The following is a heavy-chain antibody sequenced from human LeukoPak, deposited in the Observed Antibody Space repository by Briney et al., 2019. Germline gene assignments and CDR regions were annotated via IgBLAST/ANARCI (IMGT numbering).Heavy chain of an antibody. D-gene: IGHD3/OR15-3a*01. Sequence: QPGGSLRLSCAASGFTFSNYAMNWLPQAPGKGLKWVSGISGSGGKTYYADSVKGRFTISRDNSKNTLYLQMNSLRAEDTAVYYCAKQFVDRNWGQGTLVTVSS. CDR1: GFTFSNYA. V-gene: IGHV3-23*01. J-gene: IGHJ4*02. CDR3: AKQFVDRN. CDR2: ISGSGGKT.